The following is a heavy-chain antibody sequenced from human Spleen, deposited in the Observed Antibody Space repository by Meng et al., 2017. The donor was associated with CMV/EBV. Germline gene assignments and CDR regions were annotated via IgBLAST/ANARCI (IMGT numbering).Heavy chain of an antibody. J-gene: IGHJ6*02. D-gene: IGHD2-15*01. Sequence: GESLKISCAASGFTFSSYSMNWVRQAPGKGLEWVSYISSSSSTIYYADSVKGRFTISRDNARNSLYLQMNSLRAEDTALYYCARGWDIVVYGMDVWGQGTTVTVSS. CDR3: ARGWDIVVYGMDV. CDR2: ISSSSSTI. CDR1: GFTFSSYS. V-gene: IGHV3-48*04.